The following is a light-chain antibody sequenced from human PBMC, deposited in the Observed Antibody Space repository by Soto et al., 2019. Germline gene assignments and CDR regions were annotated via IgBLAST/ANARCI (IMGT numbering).Light chain of an antibody. Sequence: QSVLTQPPSASGSPGQSVTISCTGTSSDVGGFNYVSWCQQHPGKAPKLMIYEVNKWPSGVPNRFSGSKSGNTASLTVSGLQAEDEADYYCSSYAGNNKLLFGGGTKLTVL. V-gene: IGLV2-8*01. CDR2: EVN. CDR3: SSYAGNNKLL. J-gene: IGLJ2*01. CDR1: SSDVGGFNY.